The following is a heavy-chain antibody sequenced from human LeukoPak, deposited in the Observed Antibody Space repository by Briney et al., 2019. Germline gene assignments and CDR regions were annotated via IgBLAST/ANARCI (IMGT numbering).Heavy chain of an antibody. Sequence: RPSETLSLTCTVSGGSISSYYWSWIRQPAGKGLEWIGRIYTSGSTNYNPSLKSRVTMSVDTSKNQFSLKLSSVTAADTAVYYCARVGLDGSGSQALLAYYYYMDVWGKGTTVTVSS. CDR3: ARVGLDGSGSQALLAYYYYMDV. CDR2: IYTSGST. CDR1: GGSISSYY. J-gene: IGHJ6*03. V-gene: IGHV4-4*07. D-gene: IGHD3-10*01.